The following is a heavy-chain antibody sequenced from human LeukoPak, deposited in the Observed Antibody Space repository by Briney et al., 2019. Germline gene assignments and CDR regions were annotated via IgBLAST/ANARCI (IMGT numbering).Heavy chain of an antibody. V-gene: IGHV4-34*01. CDR2: INHSGST. J-gene: IGHJ4*02. CDR1: GGSFSGYY. CDR3: ARAANLPLDY. Sequence: KPSETLSLTCAVYGGSFSGYYWSWIRQPPGKGLEWIGEINHSGSTNYNPSLKSRVTISVDTSKNQFSLKLSSVTAADTAVYYCARAANLPLDYWGQGTLVTVSS.